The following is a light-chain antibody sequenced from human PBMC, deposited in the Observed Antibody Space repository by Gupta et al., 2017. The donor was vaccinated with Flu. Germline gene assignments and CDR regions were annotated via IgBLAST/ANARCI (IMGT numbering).Light chain of an antibody. CDR1: QSVSSD. Sequence: ATLSVSPGERATLSCRASQSVSSDLAWYQQKPGQAPRLLIYGASTRDTGIPARFSGSGSGKEFTLTISSLQSADFAVYYCQQYINWPSWTFGQGTKVEIK. V-gene: IGKV3-15*01. J-gene: IGKJ1*01. CDR2: GAS. CDR3: QQYINWPSWT.